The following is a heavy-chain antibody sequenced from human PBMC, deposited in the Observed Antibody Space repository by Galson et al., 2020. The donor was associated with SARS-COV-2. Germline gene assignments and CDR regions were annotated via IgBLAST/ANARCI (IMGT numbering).Heavy chain of an antibody. CDR2: ISAYNGNT. J-gene: IGHJ4*02. CDR3: ARDVGAPGTAIPKIDS. Sequence: ASVKVSCKASGYIFTDYGFSWVRQAPGQGLEWMGWISAYNGNTNYAQKLQGRVTMTTDTSTSTAYMELRSLRSDDTAVNYCARDVGAPGTAIPKIDSWGQGSLVTVSS. CDR1: GYIFTDYG. V-gene: IGHV1-18*01. D-gene: IGHD2-2*02.